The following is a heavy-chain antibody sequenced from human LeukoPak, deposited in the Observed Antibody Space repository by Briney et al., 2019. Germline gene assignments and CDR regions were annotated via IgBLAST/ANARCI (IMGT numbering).Heavy chain of an antibody. CDR1: GITFGNNW. CDR3: ARDVPHNWFDT. CDR2: INSDGGGA. J-gene: IGHJ5*02. Sequence: GGSRRLSCAASGITFGNNWMHWVRHGPGKGLVWISRINSDGGGAIYADSVKGRFTVSRDNAKNTLYLQMNSLRAEDTAVYYCARDVPHNWFDTWGQGTLVTVSS. V-gene: IGHV3-74*01.